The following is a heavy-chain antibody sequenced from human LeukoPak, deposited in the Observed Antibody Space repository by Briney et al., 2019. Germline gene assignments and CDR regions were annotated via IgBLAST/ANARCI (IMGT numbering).Heavy chain of an antibody. V-gene: IGHV3-66*01. CDR1: GFSVSSSY. CDR3: ARVIEARHFDY. J-gene: IGHJ4*02. D-gene: IGHD6-6*01. CDR2: IYSGGST. Sequence: PGGSLRLSCAASGFSVSSSYMSWVSQAPGKGLEWVSLIYSGGSTYYADSVKGRFTISRDNSKNTMFLQMNSLRDEDTAVYYCARVIEARHFDYWGQGTLVTVSS.